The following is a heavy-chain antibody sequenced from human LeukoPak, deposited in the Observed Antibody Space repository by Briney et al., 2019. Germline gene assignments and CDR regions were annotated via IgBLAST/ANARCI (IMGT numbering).Heavy chain of an antibody. CDR2: IKQDGSEK. D-gene: IGHD3-3*01. CDR1: GFTFSSYW. CDR3: ARYPDYDFWSGYGDY. J-gene: IGHJ4*02. V-gene: IGHV3-7*01. Sequence: QPGGSLRLSCAAAGFTFSSYWMGWVRQAPGKGREWVANIKQDGSEKYYVDSVKGRFTISRDNAKNSLYLQMNSLRAEDTAVYYCARYPDYDFWSGYGDYWGQGTLVTVSS.